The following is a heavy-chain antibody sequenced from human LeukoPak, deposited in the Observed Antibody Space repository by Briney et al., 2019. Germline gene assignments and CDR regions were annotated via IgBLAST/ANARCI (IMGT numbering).Heavy chain of an antibody. V-gene: IGHV3-74*01. CDR3: ARAPSEIGGYYPQYFRH. Sequence: GGSLRLSCAASGFTLSSYWMHWVRQAPGKGLVWVSRIKSDGRTNYADSVKGRFTISRDNAKNTVSLQMNSLRAEDTGVYYCARAPSEIGGYYPQYFRHWGQGTLVIVSS. CDR2: IKSDGRT. D-gene: IGHD3-22*01. CDR1: GFTLSSYW. J-gene: IGHJ1*01.